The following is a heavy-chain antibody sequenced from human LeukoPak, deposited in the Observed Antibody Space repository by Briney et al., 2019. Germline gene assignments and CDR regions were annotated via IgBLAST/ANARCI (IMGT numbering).Heavy chain of an antibody. CDR3: ARDGSSGWTWYFDY. Sequence: GGSLRLSCAASGFTFNNYAMHWVRQAPGKGLEWVAVISYDGSNKYYADSVKGRFTISRDNSKNTLYLQMNSLRAEATAVYYCARDGSSGWTWYFDYWGQGTLVIVSS. CDR2: ISYDGSNK. CDR1: GFTFNNYA. V-gene: IGHV3-30-3*01. D-gene: IGHD6-19*01. J-gene: IGHJ4*02.